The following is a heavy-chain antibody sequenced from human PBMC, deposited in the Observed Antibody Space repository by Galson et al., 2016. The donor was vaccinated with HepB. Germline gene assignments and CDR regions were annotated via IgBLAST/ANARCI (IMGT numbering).Heavy chain of an antibody. J-gene: IGHJ4*02. Sequence: SLRLSCAASGFTFSSYAMHWVRQAPGKGLEWVAVIRYDGSNHYYADSVKGRFTISRDNSKDTLNLQMNSLRAEATAVYSCAREQKPSCVAYWGQGTLVTVSS. V-gene: IGHV3-33*01. CDR3: AREQKPSCVAY. D-gene: IGHD2-21*01. CDR2: IRYDGSNH. CDR1: GFTFSSYA.